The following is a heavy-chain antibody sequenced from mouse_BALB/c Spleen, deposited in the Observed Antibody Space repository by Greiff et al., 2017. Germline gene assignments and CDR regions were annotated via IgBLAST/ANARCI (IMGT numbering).Heavy chain of an antibody. Sequence: VKVVESGPGLVAPSQSLSITCTVSGFSLTSYGVHWVRQPPGKGLEWLGVIWAGGSTNYNSALMSRLSISKDNSKSQVFLKMNSLQTDDTAMYYCARAGGIYDGYPWFAYWGQGTLVTVSA. CDR2: IWAGGST. D-gene: IGHD2-3*01. CDR1: GFSLTSYG. CDR3: ARAGGIYDGYPWFAY. V-gene: IGHV2-9*02. J-gene: IGHJ3*01.